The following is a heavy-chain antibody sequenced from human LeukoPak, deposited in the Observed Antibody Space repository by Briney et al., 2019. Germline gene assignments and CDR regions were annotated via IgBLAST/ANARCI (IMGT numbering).Heavy chain of an antibody. Sequence: SETLSLTCTVSGGSISSSSYYWGWIRQPPGKGLEWIGEIYHSGSTNYNPSLKSRVTISVDKSKNQFSLRLSSVAAADTAVYYCARVHYDFWSGSPRYYYYYYMDVWGKGTTVTVSS. D-gene: IGHD3-3*01. CDR3: ARVHYDFWSGSPRYYYYYYMDV. J-gene: IGHJ6*03. CDR1: GGSISSSSYY. V-gene: IGHV4-39*07. CDR2: IYHSGST.